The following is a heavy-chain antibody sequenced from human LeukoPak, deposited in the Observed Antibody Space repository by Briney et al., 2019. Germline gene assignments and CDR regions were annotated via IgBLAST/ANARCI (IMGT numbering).Heavy chain of an antibody. CDR1: GFTFSSYS. J-gene: IGHJ6*03. CDR3: ARDPYDSSGYYGRSYYYYMDV. D-gene: IGHD3-22*01. Sequence: GGSLRLSCAASGFTFSSYSMNWVRQAPGKGLEWVSSISSSSSYIYYADSVKGRFTISRDNAKNSLYLQMISPRAEDTAVYYCARDPYDSSGYYGRSYYYYMDVWGKGTTVTVSS. CDR2: ISSSSSYI. V-gene: IGHV3-21*01.